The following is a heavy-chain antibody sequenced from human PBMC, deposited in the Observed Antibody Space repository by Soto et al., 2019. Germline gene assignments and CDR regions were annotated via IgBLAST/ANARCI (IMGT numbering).Heavy chain of an antibody. CDR1: GGSISSSSYY. J-gene: IGHJ4*02. V-gene: IGHV4-39*01. D-gene: IGHD3-10*01. CDR3: ASRRDGSGYPY. CDR2: IYYSGST. Sequence: QLQLQESGPGLVKPSETLSLTCTVSGGSISSSSYYWGWIRQPPGQGLEWIGSIYYSGSTYYNPSLKSRVTISVDTSKNQFTLKLSSVTAADTAVYYCASRRDGSGYPYWGQGTLVTVSS.